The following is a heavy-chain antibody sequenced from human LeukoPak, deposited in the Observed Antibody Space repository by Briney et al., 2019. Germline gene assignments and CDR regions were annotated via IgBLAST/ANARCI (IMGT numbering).Heavy chain of an antibody. CDR2: ISGYNGNT. D-gene: IGHD6-19*01. J-gene: IGHJ4*02. Sequence: ASVKVSCKASGYTFTSYGISWVRQAPGQGLEWMGWISGYNGNTNYAQKLQGKVTMTTDTSTSTAYMELRSLRSDDTAVYYCARDGTVAGTVGYWGQGTLVTVSS. V-gene: IGHV1-18*01. CDR1: GYTFTSYG. CDR3: ARDGTVAGTVGY.